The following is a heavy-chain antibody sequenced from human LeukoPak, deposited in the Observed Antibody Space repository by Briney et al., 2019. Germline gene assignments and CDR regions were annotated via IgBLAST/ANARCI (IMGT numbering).Heavy chain of an antibody. J-gene: IGHJ4*02. CDR1: GFTFSDYY. CDR3: ARQRAWFGEWAFDY. D-gene: IGHD3-10*01. CDR2: IKSGDTT. Sequence: GSLRLSCAASGFTFSDYYMSWIRQPPGRGLEWIGSIKSGDTTYYNASLKSRVTMFVDTSKKQVSLEVSSVTAADTAVYYCARQRAWFGEWAFDYWGRGTLVTVSS. V-gene: IGHV4-59*04.